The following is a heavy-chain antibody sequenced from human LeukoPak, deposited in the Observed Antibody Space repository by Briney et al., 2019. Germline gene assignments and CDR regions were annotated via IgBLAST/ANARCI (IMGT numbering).Heavy chain of an antibody. CDR3: VRDSDHTSMVFKSFDY. V-gene: IGHV4-38-2*02. J-gene: IGHJ4*02. Sequence: SETLSLTCTVSGYSISSGYYWGWIRQPPGKGLEWIGIIHQSGSTYYNPSVKSRVSISMDTSKNQFSLKLNSVTAADTAVYYCVRDSDHTSMVFKSFDYWGQGTLVTVSS. CDR1: GYSISSGYY. CDR2: IHQSGST. D-gene: IGHD5-18*01.